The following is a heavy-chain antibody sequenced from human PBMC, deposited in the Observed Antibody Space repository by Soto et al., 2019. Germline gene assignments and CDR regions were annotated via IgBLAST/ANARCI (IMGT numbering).Heavy chain of an antibody. J-gene: IGHJ5*02. CDR3: ATRITVFGLLIPPFDP. CDR1: VGSFNGYY. D-gene: IGHD3-3*01. Sequence: SETLSLTCAVYVGSFNGYYWNWIRQPPGKGLEWIGEINHTGGTHYNPSLKSRVTMSVDTSKNQFSLRLSSVTAADTAIYYCATRITVFGLLIPPFDPWGQGTLVTVSS. V-gene: IGHV4-34*01. CDR2: INHTGGT.